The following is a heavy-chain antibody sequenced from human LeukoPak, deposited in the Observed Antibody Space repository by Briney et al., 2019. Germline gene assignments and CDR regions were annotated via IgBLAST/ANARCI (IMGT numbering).Heavy chain of an antibody. CDR3: AREAVSDIVLMGPSNYYYYYGMDV. CDR2: IYSGGST. Sequence: GGSLRLSCAASGFTFSNYWMSWVRQAPGKGLEWVSVIYSGGSTYYADSVKGRFTISRDNSKNTLYLQMNSLRAEDTAVYYCAREAVSDIVLMGPSNYYYYYGMDVWGQGTTVTVSS. J-gene: IGHJ6*02. CDR1: GFTFSNYW. V-gene: IGHV3-53*01. D-gene: IGHD2-8*01.